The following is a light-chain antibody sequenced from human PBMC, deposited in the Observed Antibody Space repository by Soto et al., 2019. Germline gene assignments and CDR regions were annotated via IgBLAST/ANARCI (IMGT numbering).Light chain of an antibody. CDR1: QNLSRN. CDR2: GAS. J-gene: IGKJ2*01. Sequence: EIVMTQSPATLSVSSGERATLSCRASQNLSRNLAWYQQRPGQAPRLLIHGASTRDTGVPARFSGSGSGTDSPPPLSSLQSEDFAVYCCQQYARWPYTFGQGTKLQIK. CDR3: QQYARWPYT. V-gene: IGKV3-15*01.